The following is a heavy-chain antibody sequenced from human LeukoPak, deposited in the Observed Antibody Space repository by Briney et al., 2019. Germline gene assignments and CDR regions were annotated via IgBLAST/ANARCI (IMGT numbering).Heavy chain of an antibody. V-gene: IGHV1-18*01. CDR3: ARDLDGSGSYYTDY. CDR1: AYTFSNYG. J-gene: IGHJ4*02. D-gene: IGHD3-10*01. CDR2: ISAYNGNT. Sequence: VKVSCKTSAYTFSNYGFNWVRPAPGQGLEWIGWISAYNGNTKYAQNFQGRFTMTTDTSTSTAYMELRSLTSDDTAVYYCARDLDGSGSYYTDYWGQGTLVTVSS.